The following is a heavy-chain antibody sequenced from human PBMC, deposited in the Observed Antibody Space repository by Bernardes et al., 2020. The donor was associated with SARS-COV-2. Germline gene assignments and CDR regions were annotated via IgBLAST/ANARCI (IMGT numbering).Heavy chain of an antibody. Sequence: GGSLRLSCAACGFIVSSKYMSWVRPDQGKGMEWVSTIYDDVSTWYANSVKGRFNISRDKSKNTLSVQMNSLRAEDTAVYYCARSPDNGDYFDYWSQGTLVTVSS. J-gene: IGHJ4*01. CDR2: IYDDVST. D-gene: IGHD1-1*01. CDR3: ARSPDNGDYFDY. CDR1: GFIVSSKY. V-gene: IGHV3-66*01.